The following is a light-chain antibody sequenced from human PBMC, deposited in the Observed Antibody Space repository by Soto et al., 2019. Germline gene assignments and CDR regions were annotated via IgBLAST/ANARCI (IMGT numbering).Light chain of an antibody. Sequence: QSVLTQPASVSGSPGQSITISCTGTSSDVGGYNYVSWHQQHPGKAPKLMIYDVTNRPSGVSTRFSGSKSGNTASLTISGLQAEDEADYYCSSYTSSSTRVFGGGTQLTVL. J-gene: IGLJ2*01. CDR2: DVT. CDR1: SSDVGGYNY. CDR3: SSYTSSSTRV. V-gene: IGLV2-14*03.